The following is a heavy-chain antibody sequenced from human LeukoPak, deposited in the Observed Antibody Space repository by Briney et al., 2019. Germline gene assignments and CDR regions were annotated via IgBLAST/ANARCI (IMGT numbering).Heavy chain of an antibody. J-gene: IGHJ4*02. CDR1: GFTFSDDY. Sequence: GGSLRLSCAASGFTFSDDYMSWLRQAPGKGLQGGSYISCSGSTIYYADSVKGRFTISRDNAKNSLYLQQNSLSAEDTAVYYCARGGYYYHSRGYFFWGRGTLVTVSS. V-gene: IGHV3-11*01. CDR2: ISCSGSTI. D-gene: IGHD3-22*01. CDR3: ARGGYYYHSRGYFF.